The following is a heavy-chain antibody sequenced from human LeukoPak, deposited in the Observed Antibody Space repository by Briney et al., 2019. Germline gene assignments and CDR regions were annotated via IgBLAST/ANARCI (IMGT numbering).Heavy chain of an antibody. D-gene: IGHD3-22*01. V-gene: IGHV1-2*04. Sequence: GASVNVSCKASGYTFTGYYMHWVRQAPGQGLEWMGWINPNSGGTNYAQKFQGWVTMTRDTSISTAYMELSRLRSDDTAVYYCARRYSSGYLDAFDIWGQGTMVTVSS. CDR2: INPNSGGT. J-gene: IGHJ3*02. CDR1: GYTFTGYY. CDR3: ARRYSSGYLDAFDI.